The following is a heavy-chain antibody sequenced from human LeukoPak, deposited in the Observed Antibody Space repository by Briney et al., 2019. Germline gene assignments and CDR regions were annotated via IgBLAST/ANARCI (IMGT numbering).Heavy chain of an antibody. CDR3: AKTAFLLWFGELDY. V-gene: IGHV3-30*18. CDR2: ISYDGSNK. CDR1: GFIFSNYG. J-gene: IGHJ4*02. D-gene: IGHD3-10*01. Sequence: PGGSLRLSCAASGFIFSNYGMHWVRQAPGKGLEWVAMISYDGSNKYYADSVKGRFTISRDNSKNTLYLQMNSLRAEDTAVYYCAKTAFLLWFGELDYWGQGTLATVSS.